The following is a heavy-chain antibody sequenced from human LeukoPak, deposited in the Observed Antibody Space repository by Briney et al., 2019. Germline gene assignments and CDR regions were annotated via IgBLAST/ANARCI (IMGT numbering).Heavy chain of an antibody. Sequence: GGSLRLSCAASGFTFSSYWMHWVRQAPGKGLVWVSRINTDGSSASFADSVKGRFTISRDNAKNTLYLQMNSLRAEDTAVYYCARGYYDSSGYSPNYWGQGTLVTVSS. J-gene: IGHJ4*02. V-gene: IGHV3-74*01. CDR3: ARGYYDSSGYSPNY. CDR1: GFTFSSYW. CDR2: INTDGSSA. D-gene: IGHD3-22*01.